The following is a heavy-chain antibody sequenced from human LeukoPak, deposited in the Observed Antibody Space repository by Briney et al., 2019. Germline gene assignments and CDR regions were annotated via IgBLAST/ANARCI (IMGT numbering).Heavy chain of an antibody. V-gene: IGHV3-30-3*01. J-gene: IGHJ4*02. Sequence: GGSLRLSCAASGFTFRNYVIHWVRQATGKGLEWVAVTSSDLNVKLYADSVKGRFTISRDNSRSTLYLQMNSLRPEDTAIYYCAREGYYGSGSPPSLYFDYWGQGTLVTVSS. CDR1: GFTFRNYV. CDR2: TSSDLNVK. CDR3: AREGYYGSGSPPSLYFDY. D-gene: IGHD3-10*01.